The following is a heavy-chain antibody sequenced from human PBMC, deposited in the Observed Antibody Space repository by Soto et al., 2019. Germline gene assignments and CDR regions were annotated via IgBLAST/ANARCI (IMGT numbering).Heavy chain of an antibody. V-gene: IGHV3-15*01. Sequence: EVQLVESGGGLVKPGGSLRLSCEGSGFTFSNGWMTWVRQAPGKGLEWVGRIKTNIDGGRIDYAAPVKGRFTISRDDSKNTLYLQMYSLKTEDTAVYYCTTNSVTNFYYYGMEVWGLGTTVTVSS. CDR1: GFTFSNGW. CDR3: TTNSVTNFYYYGMEV. CDR2: IKTNIDGGRI. J-gene: IGHJ6*02.